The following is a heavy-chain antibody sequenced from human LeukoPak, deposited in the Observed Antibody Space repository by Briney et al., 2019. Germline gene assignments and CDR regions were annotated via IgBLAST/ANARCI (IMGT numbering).Heavy chain of an antibody. Sequence: GGSLRLSCAASGFTVSSNYMSWVRQAPGKGLEWVSVIYSGGSTYYADSVKGRFTISRDNSKNTLYLQMNSLRAEDTAVYYCARELSPADAFDIWGQGTMVTVSS. J-gene: IGHJ3*02. CDR2: IYSGGST. CDR3: ARELSPADAFDI. V-gene: IGHV3-53*01. CDR1: GFTVSSNY.